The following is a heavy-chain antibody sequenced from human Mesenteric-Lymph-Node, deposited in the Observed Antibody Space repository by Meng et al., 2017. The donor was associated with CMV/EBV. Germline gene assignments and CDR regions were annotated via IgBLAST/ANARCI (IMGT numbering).Heavy chain of an antibody. D-gene: IGHD2-2*01. CDR1: GYTFIGYY. V-gene: IGHV1-8*02. Sequence: ASVKVSCKASGYTFIGYYIHWVRQAPGQGLEWMGWMNPNSGNTGYAQKFQGRVTMTRNTSISTAYMELSSLRSEDTAVYYCARSVVVPAARYYYYYGMDVWGQGTTVTVSS. J-gene: IGHJ6*02. CDR2: MNPNSGNT. CDR3: ARSVVVPAARYYYYYGMDV.